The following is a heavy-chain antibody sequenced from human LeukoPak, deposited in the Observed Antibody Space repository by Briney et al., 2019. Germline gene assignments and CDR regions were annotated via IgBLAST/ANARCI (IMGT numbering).Heavy chain of an antibody. D-gene: IGHD2-2*01. CDR2: ISSSSSYI. V-gene: IGHV3-21*01. J-gene: IGHJ4*02. CDR3: ARDRAKYQLLSAGYFDY. Sequence: GGSLRLSCAASGFTFSSYSMNWVRQAPGKGLEWVSSISSSSSYIYYADSVKGRFTISRDNAKNSLYLQMNSLRAEDTAVYYCARDRAKYQLLSAGYFDYWGQGTLVIVSS. CDR1: GFTFSSYS.